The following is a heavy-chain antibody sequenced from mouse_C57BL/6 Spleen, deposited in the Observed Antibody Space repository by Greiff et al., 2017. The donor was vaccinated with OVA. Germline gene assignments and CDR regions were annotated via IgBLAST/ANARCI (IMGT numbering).Heavy chain of an antibody. CDR1: GYTFTGYW. J-gene: IGHJ3*01. Sequence: QVQLQQSGAELMKPGASVKLSCKATGYTFTGYWIEWVKQRPGHGLEWIGEILPGSGSTNYTEKFKGKATFTADTSSNTAYMQLSSLTTEDSAIYYCARGEITTVGFAYWGQGTLVTVSA. CDR2: ILPGSGST. D-gene: IGHD1-1*01. V-gene: IGHV1-9*01. CDR3: ARGEITTVGFAY.